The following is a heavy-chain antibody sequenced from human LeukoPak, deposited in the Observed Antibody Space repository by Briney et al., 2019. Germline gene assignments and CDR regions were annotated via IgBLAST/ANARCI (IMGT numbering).Heavy chain of an antibody. J-gene: IGHJ4*02. Sequence: GGSLRLSCAASGFTFSSYAMSWVRQTPGKGLEWVSAISGSGASTYYADSVKGRFTVSRDNSKNTLHLQMKSLRAADTAVYYCAKPYCSGGSCFFDYWGQGTLVTVSS. CDR3: AKPYCSGGSCFFDY. CDR2: ISGSGAST. D-gene: IGHD2-15*01. CDR1: GFTFSSYA. V-gene: IGHV3-23*01.